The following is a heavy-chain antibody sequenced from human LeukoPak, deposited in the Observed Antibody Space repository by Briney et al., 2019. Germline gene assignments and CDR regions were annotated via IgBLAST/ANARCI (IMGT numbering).Heavy chain of an antibody. D-gene: IGHD3-3*01. CDR1: GGSISSSSYY. V-gene: IGHV4-39*01. Sequence: KASETLSLTCTVSGGSISSSSYYWGWIRQPPGKGLEWIGSIYYSGSTYYNPSLKSRVTISVDTSKNQFSLKLSSVTAADTAVYYCASQRFLEWLLFPSWFDPWGQGTLVTVSS. CDR2: IYYSGST. CDR3: ASQRFLEWLLFPSWFDP. J-gene: IGHJ5*02.